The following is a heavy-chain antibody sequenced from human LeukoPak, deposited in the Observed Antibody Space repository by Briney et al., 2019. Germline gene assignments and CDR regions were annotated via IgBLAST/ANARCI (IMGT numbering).Heavy chain of an antibody. CDR3: ARENPYYSNYDYGMDV. D-gene: IGHD4-4*01. J-gene: IGHJ6*02. CDR1: GGSISSYY. Sequence: TSETLSLTCTVSGGSISSYYWSWIRQPPGKGLEWIGYIYYSGSTNYNPSLKSRVTISVDTSKNQFSLKLSSVTAADTAVYYCARENPYYSNYDYGMDVWGQGTTVTVSS. CDR2: IYYSGST. V-gene: IGHV4-59*12.